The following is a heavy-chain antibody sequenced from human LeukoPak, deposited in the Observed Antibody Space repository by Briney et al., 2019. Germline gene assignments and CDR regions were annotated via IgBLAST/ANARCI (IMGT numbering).Heavy chain of an antibody. CDR3: ARASTVTTPYFLEY. CDR1: GFTFSSYA. CDR2: ISYDGSNK. V-gene: IGHV3-30*04. J-gene: IGHJ4*02. Sequence: GGSLRLSCATSGFTFSSYAMHWVRQAPGKGLEWGAVISYDGSNKYYADSVRGRFTISRDNSKNTLYLQMNSLRAEDTAVYYCARASTVTTPYFLEYWGQGTLVTVSS. D-gene: IGHD4-17*01.